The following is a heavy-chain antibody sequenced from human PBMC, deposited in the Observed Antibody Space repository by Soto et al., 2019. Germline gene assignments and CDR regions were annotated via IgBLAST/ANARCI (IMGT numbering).Heavy chain of an antibody. CDR2: IYYSGST. D-gene: IGHD3-10*01. CDR1: GGSISSYY. J-gene: IGHJ4*02. V-gene: IGHV4-59*06. CDR3: ARGVTMVRGVIHTPYFDY. Sequence: SETLSLTCTVSGGSISSYYWSWIRQHPGKGLEWIGYIYYSGSTYYNPSLKSRGTISVDTSKNQFSLKLSSVTAADTAVYYWARGVTMVRGVIHTPYFDYWGQGTLVTVSS.